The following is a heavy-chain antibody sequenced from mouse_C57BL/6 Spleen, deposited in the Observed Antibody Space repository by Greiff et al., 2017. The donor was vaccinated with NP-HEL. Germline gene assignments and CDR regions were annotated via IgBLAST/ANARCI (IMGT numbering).Heavy chain of an antibody. D-gene: IGHD1-1*01. J-gene: IGHJ1*03. CDR1: GYAFSSSW. CDR2: IYPGDGDT. CDR3: ARARGSRGGYFDV. V-gene: IGHV1-82*01. Sequence: QVQLQQSGPELVKPGASVKISCKASGYAFSSSWMNWVKQRPGKGLEWIGRIYPGDGDTNYNGKFKGKATLTADKSSSTAYMQLSSLTSEDSAVYFCARARGSRGGYFDVWGTGTTVTVSS.